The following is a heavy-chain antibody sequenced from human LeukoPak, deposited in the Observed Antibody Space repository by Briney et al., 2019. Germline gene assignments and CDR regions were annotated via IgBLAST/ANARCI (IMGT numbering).Heavy chain of an antibody. J-gene: IGHJ4*02. V-gene: IGHV3-49*03. CDR3: TRDGGPSIQDY. Sequence: GGSLRLSCTASGFTGGDYAMSLFRQAAGKGLEWVGFIRSKAYGGTTEYAASVKGRFTISRDDSKSIAYLQMNSLKTEDTAVYYCTRDGGPSIQDYWGQGTLVTVSS. CDR2: IRSKAYGGTT. CDR1: GFTGGDYA. D-gene: IGHD3-16*01.